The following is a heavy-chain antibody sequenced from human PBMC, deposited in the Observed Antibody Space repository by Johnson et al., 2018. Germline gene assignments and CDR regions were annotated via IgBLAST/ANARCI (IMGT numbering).Heavy chain of an antibody. D-gene: IGHD4-23*01. CDR2: ISWNSGSI. V-gene: IGHV3-9*01. J-gene: IGHJ1*01. CDR1: GFTFDDYA. Sequence: VQSGRSLRLSCAASGFTFDDYAMHWVRQAPGKGLEWVSGISWNSGSIGYADSVKGRFTVSRDNSKSTLYLQMNSLRAEDTAVYYCARDRWAGGEYFQHWGQGTRVTVSS. CDR3: ARDRWAGGEYFQH.